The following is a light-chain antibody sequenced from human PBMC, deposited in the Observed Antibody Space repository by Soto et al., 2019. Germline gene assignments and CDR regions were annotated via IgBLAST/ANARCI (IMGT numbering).Light chain of an antibody. Sequence: EIVFAQSPGTPSLSPGERATLSCRARQSVSNNYLAWYQQKPGQAPRLLIDGASSRATGVPDRFSGTGSGTDFTLTISSLEPEDFAVYYCQQRSNWPPKTFGQGTRLEIK. CDR1: QSVSNNY. J-gene: IGKJ5*01. V-gene: IGKV3D-20*02. CDR2: GAS. CDR3: QQRSNWPPKT.